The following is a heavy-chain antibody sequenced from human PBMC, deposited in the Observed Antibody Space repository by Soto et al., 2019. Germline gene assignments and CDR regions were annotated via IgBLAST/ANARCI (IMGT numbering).Heavy chain of an antibody. CDR3: ASAAVTGTAGLDF. D-gene: IGHD6-19*01. Sequence: ASVKVSCKASGYTFSGFYMHWVRQAPGQGLEWMGWINPNSGGTKSAEKFQGRVTMTRDTSISTAYMERSRLTSADTAVYYCASAAVTGTAGLDFWGQGTQVTVSS. J-gene: IGHJ4*02. CDR2: INPNSGGT. CDR1: GYTFSGFY. V-gene: IGHV1-2*02.